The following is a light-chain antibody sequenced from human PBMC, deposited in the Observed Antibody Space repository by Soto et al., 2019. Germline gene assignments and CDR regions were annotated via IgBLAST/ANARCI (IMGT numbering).Light chain of an antibody. CDR2: ANS. CDR3: QSYDSSLIVSKV. Sequence: QSVLTQPPSVSGAPGQRVTISCSGRSSNIGAGYDVQWYRQFPGTAPKLIIYANSYRPSGVPDRFSGSKSGTSASLAITGLQAEDEADYYCQSYDSSLIVSKVFGTGTKVTV. CDR1: SSNIGAGYD. J-gene: IGLJ1*01. V-gene: IGLV1-40*01.